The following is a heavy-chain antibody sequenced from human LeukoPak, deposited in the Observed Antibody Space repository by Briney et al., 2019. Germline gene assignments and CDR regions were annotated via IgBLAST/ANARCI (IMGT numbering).Heavy chain of an antibody. J-gene: IGHJ6*02. V-gene: IGHV1-2*02. CDR2: INPNSGGI. CDR3: ARLPTYNWNDYGLDV. Sequence: GASVKVSCKASGYTFTAYSMHWVRQAPGQGLEWMGWINPNSGGINDAVKLQGRVTMTRVTSISTAYMELSRLRPDDTAVYYCARLPTYNWNDYGLDVWGQGTTVTVSS. D-gene: IGHD1-1*01. CDR1: GYTFTAYS.